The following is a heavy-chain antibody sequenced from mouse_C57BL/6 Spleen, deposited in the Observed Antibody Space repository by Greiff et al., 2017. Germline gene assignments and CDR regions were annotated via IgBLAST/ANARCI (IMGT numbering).Heavy chain of an antibody. Sequence: QVQLQQSGAELVRPGSSVKLSCKASGYTFTSYWMHWVKQRPRQGLEWIGNIDPSDSATNYNQKFKDKATLTADKSSSTAYMQLSSLTSEDSAVDYCARDDGYYEAWCAYWGQGTLVTVSA. D-gene: IGHD2-3*01. CDR1: GYTFTSYW. CDR2: IDPSDSAT. CDR3: ARDDGYYEAWCAY. J-gene: IGHJ3*01. V-gene: IGHV1-52*01.